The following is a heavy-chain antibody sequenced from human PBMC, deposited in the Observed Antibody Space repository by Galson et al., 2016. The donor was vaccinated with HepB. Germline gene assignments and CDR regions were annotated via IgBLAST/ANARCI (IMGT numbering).Heavy chain of an antibody. CDR3: TGTKVRGLPAMDV. CDR1: GYTFINYD. Sequence: SVKVSCKAAGYTFINYDINWVRQAPGQGLECLGWVNPDSGIRGYPQKFQGRVTMTTDRSIGTAYMELSSLRSDDTAVYYCTGTKVRGLPAMDVWGQGTTVTVSS. CDR2: VNPDSGIR. V-gene: IGHV1-8*02. J-gene: IGHJ6*02. D-gene: IGHD3-10*01.